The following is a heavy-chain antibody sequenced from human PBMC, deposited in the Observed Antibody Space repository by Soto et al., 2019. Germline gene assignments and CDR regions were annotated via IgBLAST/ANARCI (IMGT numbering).Heavy chain of an antibody. CDR2: IYPGDSDT. CDR1: DTTHW. Sequence: GESLKISCKASDTTHWIGWVRQKPGKGLEWMGIIYPGDSDTKYSPSFQGQVTISVDKSISTAYLHWSSLKASDTATYYCARLVNYYFGMDVWGLGTTVTVSS. CDR3: ARLVNYYFGMDV. J-gene: IGHJ6*02. V-gene: IGHV5-51*01.